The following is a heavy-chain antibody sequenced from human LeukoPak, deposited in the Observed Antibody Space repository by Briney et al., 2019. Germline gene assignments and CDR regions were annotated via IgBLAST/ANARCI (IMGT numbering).Heavy chain of an antibody. Sequence: ASVKVSCKASGYTFTGYYMHWVRQAPGQGLEWMGWISAYNGNTNYAQKLQGRVTMTTDTSTSTAYMELRSLRSDDTAVYYCARGLYTGYSSGWYNWDYFDYWGQGTLVTVSS. J-gene: IGHJ4*02. V-gene: IGHV1-18*04. CDR3: ARGLYTGYSSGWYNWDYFDY. D-gene: IGHD6-19*01. CDR2: ISAYNGNT. CDR1: GYTFTGYY.